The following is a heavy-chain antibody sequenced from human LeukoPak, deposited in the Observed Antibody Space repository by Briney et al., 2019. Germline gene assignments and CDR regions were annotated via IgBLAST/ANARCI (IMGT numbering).Heavy chain of an antibody. D-gene: IGHD3-22*01. CDR3: AAPPAPITMIVMFDY. J-gene: IGHJ4*02. CDR1: GFTFSSYA. Sequence: GGSLRLSCAASGFTFSSYAVSWVRQAPGKGLEWVSAISGSGGSTYYADSVKGRFTISRDNSKNTLYLQMNSLRAEDTAVYYRAAPPAPITMIVMFDYWGQGTLVTVSS. CDR2: ISGSGGST. V-gene: IGHV3-23*01.